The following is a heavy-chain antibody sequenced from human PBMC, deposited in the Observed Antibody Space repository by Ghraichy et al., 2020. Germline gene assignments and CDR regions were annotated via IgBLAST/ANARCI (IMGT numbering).Heavy chain of an antibody. CDR1: GAPFRLQS. Sequence: SVKVSCKVSGAPFRLQSLRGVRQAAGRGLERMGGFIATVGTANYAQKFQGRVTITADESASTAYMVLSSLRSDDTAVYYCATTSGTYYFDFWGQGTLITVS. CDR3: ATTSGTYYFDF. J-gene: IGHJ4*02. V-gene: IGHV1-69*13. D-gene: IGHD3-10*01. CDR2: FIATVGTA.